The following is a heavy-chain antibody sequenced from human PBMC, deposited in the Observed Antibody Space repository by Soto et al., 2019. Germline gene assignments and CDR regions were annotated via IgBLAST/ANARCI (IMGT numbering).Heavy chain of an antibody. CDR2: MNPNSGNT. J-gene: IGHJ3*02. CDR1: GYTFTSYE. V-gene: IGHV1-8*01. D-gene: IGHD2-15*01. Sequence: ASVKVSCKASGYTFTSYEINWVRQATGQGFEYLGWMNPNSGNTGYVKKFQGRVTMTRDTSMSTAYMELSSLQSEDTAVYYCARGRLRGLGYCSGGSCYLVGDAFDIWGQGTMVTVSS. CDR3: ARGRLRGLGYCSGGSCYLVGDAFDI.